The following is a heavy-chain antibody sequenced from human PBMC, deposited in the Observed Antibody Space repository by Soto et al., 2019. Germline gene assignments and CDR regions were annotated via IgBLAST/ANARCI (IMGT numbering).Heavy chain of an antibody. Sequence: VQLVESRGGLVLPGGSLRLSCAASGFTFSRYWMHWVRQAPGKGLVWVSRISSYGSDTHYADSVKGRFTISRDNAKNTLYLQMNSLRADDTAVYYCASNYAYAEGYYWYGIDVWGQGTTVTVSS. CDR2: ISSYGSDT. D-gene: IGHD3-16*01. V-gene: IGHV3-74*01. J-gene: IGHJ6*02. CDR1: GFTFSRYW. CDR3: ASNYAYAEGYYWYGIDV.